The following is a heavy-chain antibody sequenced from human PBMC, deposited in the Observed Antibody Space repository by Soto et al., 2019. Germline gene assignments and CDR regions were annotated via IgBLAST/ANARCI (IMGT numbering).Heavy chain of an antibody. CDR2: ISAYNGNT. V-gene: IGHV1-18*01. CDR1: GYTFTSYG. J-gene: IGHJ5*02. CDR3: ARDQGSSGYFDVLNWYDP. Sequence: VSVKVSCKASGYTFTSYGISWVRQAPGQGLEWMGWISAYNGNTNYAQKLQGRVTMTTDTSTSTAYMELRSLRSDDTAVYYCARDQGSSGYFDVLNWYDPWGQGTLVTVSS. D-gene: IGHD5-18*01.